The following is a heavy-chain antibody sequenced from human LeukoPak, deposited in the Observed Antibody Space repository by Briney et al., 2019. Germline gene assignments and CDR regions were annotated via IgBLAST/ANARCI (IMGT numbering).Heavy chain of an antibody. V-gene: IGHV3-30*18. J-gene: IGHJ4*02. D-gene: IGHD3-22*01. CDR1: GFTFSSYG. Sequence: GGSLRLSCAASGFTFSSYGMHWVRRAPGKGLEWVAVISYDGSNKYYADSVKGRFTISRDNSKNTLYLQMNSLRAEDTAVYYCAKDGYYYDSSGYYIDYWGQGTLVTVSS. CDR3: AKDGYYYDSSGYYIDY. CDR2: ISYDGSNK.